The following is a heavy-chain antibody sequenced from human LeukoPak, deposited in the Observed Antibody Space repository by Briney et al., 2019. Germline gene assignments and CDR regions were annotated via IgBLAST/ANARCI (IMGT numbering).Heavy chain of an antibody. V-gene: IGHV4-39*07. CDR1: GGSISSSSYY. J-gene: IGHJ4*02. Sequence: SETLSLTCTVSGGSISSSSYYWGWIRQPPGKGLEWIGYIYYSGSTNYNPSLNNRVTISVDTSKNQISLKLTSVTAADTAVYYCARTSTGTAAYWGQGTLVTVSS. D-gene: IGHD1-1*01. CDR2: IYYSGST. CDR3: ARTSTGTAAY.